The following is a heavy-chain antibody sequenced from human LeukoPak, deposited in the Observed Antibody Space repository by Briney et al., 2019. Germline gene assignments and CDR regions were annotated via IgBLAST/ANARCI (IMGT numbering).Heavy chain of an antibody. V-gene: IGHV1-69*13. D-gene: IGHD5-24*01. CDR1: GYTFIGYY. J-gene: IGHJ4*02. CDR3: ARAMGGRFGYNYVADY. Sequence: ASVKVSCKASGYTFIGYYMHWVRQAPGQGLEWMGGIIPIFGTANCAQKFQGRVTITADESTSTAYMELSSLRSEDTAVYYCARAMGGRFGYNYVADYWGQGTLVTVSS. CDR2: IIPIFGTA.